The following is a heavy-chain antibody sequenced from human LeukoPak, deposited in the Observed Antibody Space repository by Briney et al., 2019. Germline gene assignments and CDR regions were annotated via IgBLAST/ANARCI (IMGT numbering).Heavy chain of an antibody. CDR1: GFTFSSYA. V-gene: IGHV3-23*01. Sequence: GGSLRLSCAASGFTFSSYAMSWVRQAPGKGLEWVSAVSGSGTTTHNADSVEGRFSSSRDNSKNTLFLHMNSLRVDDTAVYYCAKGDDSSGRNWFDSWGQGTLVTVSS. D-gene: IGHD3-22*01. CDR2: VSGSGTTT. J-gene: IGHJ5*01. CDR3: AKGDDSSGRNWFDS.